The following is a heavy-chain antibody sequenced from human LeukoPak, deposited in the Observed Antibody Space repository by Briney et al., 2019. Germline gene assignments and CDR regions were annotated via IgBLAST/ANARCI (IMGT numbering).Heavy chain of an antibody. D-gene: IGHD5-24*01. CDR1: GGSLSSGSSY. J-gene: IGHJ4*02. CDR3: ARTHHTRRDGLLSFDY. V-gene: IGHV4-61*02. CDR2: IYTSGSS. Sequence: SETLSLTCTVSGGSLSSGSSYWSWVRQHAGRGLGWHGCIYTSGSSNYNPSLKRRVTIPVDTSKNQFSLKLSSVTAADTAGYYCARTHHTRRDGLLSFDYWGQGTLVTVSS.